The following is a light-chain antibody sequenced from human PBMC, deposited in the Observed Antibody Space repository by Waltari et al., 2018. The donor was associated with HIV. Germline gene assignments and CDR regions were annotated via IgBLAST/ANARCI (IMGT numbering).Light chain of an antibody. CDR1: QSLLHSSNNKNH. CDR3: QQYYSSCT. J-gene: IGKJ1*01. V-gene: IGKV4-1*01. Sequence: DIVMTQSPDSLAVSLGERATINCKSSQSLLHSSNNKNHLAWYQQKPGQPPKLLLYWASTRESGVPDRFSGSGSGTAFTLTISSLQAEDVAVYYCQQYYSSCTFGQGTKVEIK. CDR2: WAS.